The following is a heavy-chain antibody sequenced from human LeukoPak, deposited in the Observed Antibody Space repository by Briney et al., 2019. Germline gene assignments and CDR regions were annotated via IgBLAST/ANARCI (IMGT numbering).Heavy chain of an antibody. CDR1: GGTFSSYA. CDR2: IIPIFGTA. V-gene: IGHV1-69*13. CDR3: ARARDWAGYSYGFYY. D-gene: IGHD5-18*01. J-gene: IGHJ4*02. Sequence: ASVKVSCKASGGTFSSYAISWVRQAPGQGLEWMGGIIPIFGTANYARKFQGRVTITADESTSTAYMELSSLRSEDTAVYYCARARDWAGYSYGFYYWSQGTLVTVSS.